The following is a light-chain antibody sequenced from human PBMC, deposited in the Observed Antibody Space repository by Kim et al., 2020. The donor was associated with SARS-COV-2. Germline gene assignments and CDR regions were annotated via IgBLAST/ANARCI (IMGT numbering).Light chain of an antibody. CDR1: QGIRRD. Sequence: DIQMTQSPSSLSASVGDRVTIICRASQGIRRDLAWYQHKPGKVPTLLIYGASTLQPGVPSRFSGSGSGTDFTLTISSLQPEDVATYYCQKYESDTWTFGQGTKVDIK. CDR3: QKYESDTWT. J-gene: IGKJ1*01. CDR2: GAS. V-gene: IGKV1-27*01.